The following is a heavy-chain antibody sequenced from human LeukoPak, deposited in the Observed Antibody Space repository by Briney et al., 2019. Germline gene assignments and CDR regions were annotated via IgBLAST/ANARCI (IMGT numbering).Heavy chain of an antibody. J-gene: IGHJ4*02. D-gene: IGHD1-26*01. V-gene: IGHV1-46*01. CDR3: ARLYSGSFHYYFDY. CDR2: INPSGDFT. Sequence: GASVKVSCKASGYTFGTHWMHWVRQAPGQGLEWMAIINPSGDFTSYSQKFQGRVTMTRDTSTSTVYMELSSLRSEDTAVYYCARLYSGSFHYYFDYWGQGTLVTVSS. CDR1: GYTFGTHW.